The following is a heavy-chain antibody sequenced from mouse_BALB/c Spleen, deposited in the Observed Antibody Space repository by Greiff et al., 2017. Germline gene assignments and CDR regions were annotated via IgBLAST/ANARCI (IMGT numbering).Heavy chain of an antibody. D-gene: IGHD2-3*01. CDR3: ARHDGYYIYAMDY. J-gene: IGHJ4*01. Sequence: VAPSQSLSITCTVSGFSLTSYGVHWVRQPPGKGLEWLVVIWSDGSTTYNSALKSRLSISKDNSKSQVFLKMNSLQTDDTAMYYCARHDGYYIYAMDYWGQGTSVTVSS. CDR1: GFSLTSYG. V-gene: IGHV2-6-2*01. CDR2: IWSDGST.